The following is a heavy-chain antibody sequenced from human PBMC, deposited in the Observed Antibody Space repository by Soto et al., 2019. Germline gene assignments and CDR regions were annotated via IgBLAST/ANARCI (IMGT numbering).Heavy chain of an antibody. CDR1: GDTVSSNSVA. Sequence: SQTLSLTCVGSGDTVSSNSVAWNWVRQSPSRGLEWLGRTYYRSRWYSDYAVSVRSRIDINADTSKNQVSLQLNSVTPEDTAVYYCARSEEDSDYYYYGMDVWGQGTTVTISS. CDR3: ARSEEDSDYYYYGMDV. D-gene: IGHD2-15*01. CDR2: TYYRSRWYS. J-gene: IGHJ6*02. V-gene: IGHV6-1*01.